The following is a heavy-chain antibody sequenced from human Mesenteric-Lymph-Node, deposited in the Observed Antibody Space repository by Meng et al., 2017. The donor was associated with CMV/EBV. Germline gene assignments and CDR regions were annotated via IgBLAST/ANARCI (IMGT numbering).Heavy chain of an antibody. CDR3: ARDLKPGVDGGMDV. D-gene: IGHD3-10*01. Sequence: SETLSLTCTVSGGSISSYYWSWIRQGPGKGLEWIGYIYYSGSAFYNPSLKSRVSMSIDASKSQISLKLTSATAADTAVYYCARDLKPGVDGGMDVWGQGTTVTVSS. J-gene: IGHJ6*02. V-gene: IGHV4-59*12. CDR2: IYYSGSA. CDR1: GGSISSYY.